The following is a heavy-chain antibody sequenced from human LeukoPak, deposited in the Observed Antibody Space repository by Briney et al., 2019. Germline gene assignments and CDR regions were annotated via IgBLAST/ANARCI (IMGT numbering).Heavy chain of an antibody. V-gene: IGHV1-18*01. CDR1: GYTFTSYG. CDR3: AREGYYGSGSRHYYYMDV. J-gene: IGHJ6*03. CDR2: ISAYNGNT. D-gene: IGHD3-10*01. Sequence: ASVKVSRKASGYTFTSYGISWVRQAPGQGLEWMGWISAYNGNTNYAQKLQGRVTMTTDTSTSTAYMELRSLRSDDTAVYYCAREGYYGSGSRHYYYMDVWGKGTTVTVSS.